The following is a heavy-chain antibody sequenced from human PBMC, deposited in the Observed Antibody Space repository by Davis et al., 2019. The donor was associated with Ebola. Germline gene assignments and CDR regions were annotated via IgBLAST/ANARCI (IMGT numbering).Heavy chain of an antibody. J-gene: IGHJ4*02. D-gene: IGHD3-22*01. CDR3: AKDRYYDNNPLYYESEC. V-gene: IGHV1-69*13. Sequence: SVKVSCKASGYTFTSYDINWVRQAPGQGLEWMGGIIPIFGTANYAQRFQGRVTITADESRTTAYMELSSLRSEDTAVYYCAKDRYYDNNPLYYESECWGQGTLVTVSS. CDR1: GYTFTSYD. CDR2: IIPIFGTA.